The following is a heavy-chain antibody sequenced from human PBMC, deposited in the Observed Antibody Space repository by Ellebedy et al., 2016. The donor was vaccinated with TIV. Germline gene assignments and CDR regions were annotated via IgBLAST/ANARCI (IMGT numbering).Heavy chain of an antibody. J-gene: IGHJ3*02. CDR3: ARDQARRDVFDI. Sequence: MPSETLSLTCSVSGGSIVSSSSYWGWIRQPPGKGLAWIGSIYFSGTTYYSPSLENRVTISVNTSKNQFSLKLTSVTAADTAVYYCARDQARRDVFDIWGQGTMVSVSS. V-gene: IGHV4-39*07. CDR2: IYFSGTT. CDR1: GGSIVSSSSY.